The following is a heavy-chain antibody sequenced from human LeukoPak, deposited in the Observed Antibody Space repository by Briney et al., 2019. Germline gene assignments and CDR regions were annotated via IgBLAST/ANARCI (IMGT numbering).Heavy chain of an antibody. CDR1: GDSISGYY. J-gene: IGHJ4*02. CDR3: AREYYDSSGFVN. V-gene: IGHV4-59*01. CDR2: IYSSGIT. Sequence: SETLSLTCTVSGDSISGYYWFWIRQPPGKGLDLIGYIYSSGITNYNPSLKSRVTISIDPSKNQFSLKLTSVTAADTAVYYCAREYYDSSGFVNWGQGTLVTVSS. D-gene: IGHD3-22*01.